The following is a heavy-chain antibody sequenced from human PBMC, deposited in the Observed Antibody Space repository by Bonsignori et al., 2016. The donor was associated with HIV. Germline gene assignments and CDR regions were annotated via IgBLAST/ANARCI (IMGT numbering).Heavy chain of an antibody. CDR3: ARTYGTTRAFDI. V-gene: IGHV1-18*01. D-gene: IGHD4-17*01. CDR2: ISAYNGNT. J-gene: IGHJ3*02. Sequence: WVRQAPGQGLEWMGWISAYNGNTNYAQKLQGRVTMTTDTSTSTAYMELRSLRSDDTAVYYCARTYGTTRAFDIWGQGTMVTVSS.